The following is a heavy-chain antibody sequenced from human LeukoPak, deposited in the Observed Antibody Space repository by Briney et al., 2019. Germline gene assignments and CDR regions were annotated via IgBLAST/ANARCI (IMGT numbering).Heavy chain of an antibody. CDR1: GFTFSSYG. V-gene: IGHV3-33*01. CDR3: ASDRRLREYSYGYFGY. CDR2: IWYDGSNK. J-gene: IGHJ4*02. D-gene: IGHD5-18*01. Sequence: GGSLRLSCAASGFTFSSYGMHWVRQAPGKGLEWVAVIWYDGSNKYYADSVKGRFTISRDNSKNTLYLQMNSLRAEDTAVYYCASDRRLREYSYGYFGYWGQGTLVTVSS.